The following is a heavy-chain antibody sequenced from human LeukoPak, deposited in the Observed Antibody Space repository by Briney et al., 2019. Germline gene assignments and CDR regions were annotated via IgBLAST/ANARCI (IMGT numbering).Heavy chain of an antibody. CDR1: GGSFSGYY. V-gene: IGHV4-34*01. CDR2: INHSGST. J-gene: IGHJ4*02. D-gene: IGHD3-22*01. CDR3: ARGSRYYDSSGYYLDY. Sequence: SETLSLTCAVYGGSFSGYYWSWIRQPPGKGLEWIGEINHSGSTNYNPSLKNRVTISVDTSKNQFSLKLSSVTAADTAVYYCARGSRYYDSSGYYLDYWGQGTLVTVSS.